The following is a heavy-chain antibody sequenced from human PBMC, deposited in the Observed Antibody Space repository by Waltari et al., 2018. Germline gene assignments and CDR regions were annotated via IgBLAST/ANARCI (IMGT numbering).Heavy chain of an antibody. D-gene: IGHD2-15*01. CDR2: VHVRGRT. J-gene: IGHJ4*02. CDR3: ARDRGRGLYLDT. Sequence: WGWVRQSRGRGVEWIGQVHVRGRTTYNPSFAGRVTMSLDTSAYHFALKLTSATAADTALYFCARDRGRGLYLDTWGQGTLVTVSP. V-gene: IGHV4-4*01.